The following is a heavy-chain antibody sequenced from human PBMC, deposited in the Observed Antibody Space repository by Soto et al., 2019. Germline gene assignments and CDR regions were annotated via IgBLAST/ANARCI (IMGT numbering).Heavy chain of an antibody. CDR2: INPSGDDT. Sequence: QVQLVQSGAEVKKPGASVKVSCKAFGYTFNAFYMHWVRQAPGQGLEWMGVINPSGDDTSYAQKFQGRVTMTRDTSTSTVYMELSSLRSEDTAVYYCARVALGYDYADVWGQGTTVTVSS. J-gene: IGHJ6*02. D-gene: IGHD4-17*01. V-gene: IGHV1-46*02. CDR3: ARVALGYDYADV. CDR1: GYTFNAFY.